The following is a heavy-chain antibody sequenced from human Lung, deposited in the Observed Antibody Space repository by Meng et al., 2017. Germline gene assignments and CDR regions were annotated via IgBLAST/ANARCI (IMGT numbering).Heavy chain of an antibody. CDR2: IKNSGGT. J-gene: IGHJ4*02. D-gene: IGHD6-6*01. V-gene: IGHV4-34*08. CDR1: GATFSNVC. CDR3: YDSQTSSAHHFDY. Sequence: WGVGFMTPAGSLPPSWVASGATFSNVCLSWIRQPPGKGLEWVGGIKNSGGTHQAHSSAHRPVRLTISTHNNHFTLLLNVTTAKTAVTYCYDSQTSSAHHFDYWGQGTLVTVSS.